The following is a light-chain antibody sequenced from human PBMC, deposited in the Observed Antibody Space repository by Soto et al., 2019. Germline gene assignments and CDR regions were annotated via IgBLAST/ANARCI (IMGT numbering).Light chain of an antibody. CDR1: QSVNSRF. J-gene: IGKJ1*01. V-gene: IGKV3-20*01. CDR2: GTS. CDR3: QQFHSSVSWT. Sequence: EIVLTQSPGTLSLSPGERATLSCRASQSVNSRFLAWYQQIPGQPPRLLIYGTSSRATGIPDRFSGSGSGTDFTLTITRLEPEDFAVYYCQQFHSSVSWTFGQGPRWIS.